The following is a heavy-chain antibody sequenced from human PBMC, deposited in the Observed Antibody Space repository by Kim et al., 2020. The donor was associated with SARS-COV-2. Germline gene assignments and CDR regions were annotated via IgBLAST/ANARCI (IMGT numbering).Heavy chain of an antibody. CDR2: IWYDGSNK. Sequence: GGSLRLSCAASGFTFSSYGMHWVRQAPGKGLEWVAVIWYDGSNKYYADSVKGRFTISRDNSKNTLYLQMNSLRAEDTAVYYCARDHLSGSYWGDAFDIWGQGTMVTVSS. V-gene: IGHV3-33*01. D-gene: IGHD1-26*01. J-gene: IGHJ3*02. CDR1: GFTFSSYG. CDR3: ARDHLSGSYWGDAFDI.